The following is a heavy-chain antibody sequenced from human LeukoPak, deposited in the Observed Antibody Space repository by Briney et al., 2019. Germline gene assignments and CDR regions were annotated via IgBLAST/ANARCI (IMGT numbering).Heavy chain of an antibody. D-gene: IGHD5-12*01. CDR2: IYYSGST. V-gene: IGHV4-39*01. CDR3: AHWATTYFDY. J-gene: IGHJ4*02. CDR1: GGSISSSSYY. Sequence: SETLSLTCTVSGGSISSSSYYWGWIRQPPGKGLEWIGSIYYSGSTYYNPSLKSRVTISVDTSKNQFSLTLSSVTAADTAVYYCAHWATTYFDYWGQGTLVTVSS.